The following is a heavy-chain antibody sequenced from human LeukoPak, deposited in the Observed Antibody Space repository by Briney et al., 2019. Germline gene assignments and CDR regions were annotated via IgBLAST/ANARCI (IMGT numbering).Heavy chain of an antibody. CDR2: AYYSGST. CDR1: GGSISSYY. CDR3: ARQRPGHCDY. J-gene: IGHJ4*02. V-gene: IGHV4-39*01. Sequence: PSETLSLTCTVSGGSISSYYWGWIRQPPGKGLEWIGSAYYSGSTYYNPSLKSRVTISVDTSKNQFSLKLTSVTAADTAVYSCARQRPGHCDYWGQGTLVSVSS.